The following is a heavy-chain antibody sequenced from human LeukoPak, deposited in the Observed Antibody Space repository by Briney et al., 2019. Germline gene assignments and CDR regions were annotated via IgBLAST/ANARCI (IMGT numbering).Heavy chain of an antibody. J-gene: IGHJ6*02. D-gene: IGHD5-12*01. CDR2: IYHSGST. CDR3: SYSGERYYGMNV. CDR1: GGSVSSSNW. V-gene: IGHV4-4*02. Sequence: SGTLSLTCAVSGGSVSSSNWWSWVRQPPGKGLEWIGEIYHSGSTNYNPSLKSRITISVDKSKNQFSLKLSSVTAADTAVYYCSYSGERYYGMNVWGQGTTVTVSS.